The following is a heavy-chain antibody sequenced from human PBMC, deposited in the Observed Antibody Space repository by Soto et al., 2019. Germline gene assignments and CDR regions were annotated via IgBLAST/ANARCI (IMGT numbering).Heavy chain of an antibody. Sequence: TSETLSLTCTVSGGSISPYYWSWIRQPAGKGLEWIGRIYASGSTNYNPSLKGRVTMSVATSKNQFSLKLSSVTAADTAVYYCARGGMVIIPTATAFDYWDQGTLVTVS. CDR1: GGSISPYY. J-gene: IGHJ4*02. CDR2: IYASGST. D-gene: IGHD2-2*01. CDR3: ARGGMVIIPTATAFDY. V-gene: IGHV4-4*07.